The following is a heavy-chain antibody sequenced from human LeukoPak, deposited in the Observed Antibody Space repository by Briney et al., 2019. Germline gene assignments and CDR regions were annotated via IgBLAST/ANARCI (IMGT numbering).Heavy chain of an antibody. D-gene: IGHD6-19*01. CDR1: GFTFSSYG. J-gene: IGHJ6*03. CDR2: IWYDGSNK. V-gene: IGHV3-33*06. Sequence: SLRLSCAASGFTFSSYGMHWVRQAPGKGLEWVAVIWYDGSNKYYADSVKGRFTISRDNSKNTLYLQMNSLRAEDTAVYYCAKVGGWYEQYYYYYMDVRGKGTTVTVSS. CDR3: AKVGGWYEQYYYYYMDV.